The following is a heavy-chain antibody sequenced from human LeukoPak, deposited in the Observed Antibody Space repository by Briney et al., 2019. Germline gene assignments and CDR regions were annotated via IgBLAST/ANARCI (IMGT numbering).Heavy chain of an antibody. Sequence: SETLSLTCAVSGGSISSNNWWGWVRQPPGKGLEWIGYIYYSGSTNYNPSLKSRVTISVDTSKNQFSLKLNSVTATDTAVYYCARANSPRDFQHWGQGTLVTVSS. V-gene: IGHV4-4*02. D-gene: IGHD3-10*01. J-gene: IGHJ1*01. CDR1: GGSISSNNW. CDR2: IYYSGST. CDR3: ARANSPRDFQH.